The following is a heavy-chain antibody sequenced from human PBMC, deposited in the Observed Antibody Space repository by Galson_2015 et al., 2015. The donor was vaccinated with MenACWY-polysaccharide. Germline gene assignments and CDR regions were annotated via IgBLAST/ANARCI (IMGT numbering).Heavy chain of an antibody. D-gene: IGHD2-2*01. CDR2: ISYDEPNK. CDR1: GFTFNSYA. CDR3: ARDYCSRTSCYGLDV. V-gene: IGHV3-30-3*01. J-gene: IGHJ6*02. Sequence: SLRLSCAASGFTFNSYAMHWVRQAPGKGLEWVAVISYDEPNKYYADSVKGRFTISRDNSKNTLYLQMNSLRAEDAAVYYCARDYCSRTSCYGLDVWGQGTTVIVSS.